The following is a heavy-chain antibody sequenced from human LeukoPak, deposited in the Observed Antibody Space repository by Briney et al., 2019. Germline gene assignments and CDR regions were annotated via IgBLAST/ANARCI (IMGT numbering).Heavy chain of an antibody. Sequence: GGSLRLSCAASGFTFSSHYMTWVRQARRKGLEWVSYISSSGSTIYYADSVKVRFTISRDNAKNSLYLQMNSLRAEDTAVYYCARSNGWLDYWGQGTLVTVSP. D-gene: IGHD4-11*01. CDR1: GFTFSSHY. J-gene: IGHJ4*02. CDR3: ARSNGWLDY. V-gene: IGHV3-48*03. CDR2: ISSSGSTI.